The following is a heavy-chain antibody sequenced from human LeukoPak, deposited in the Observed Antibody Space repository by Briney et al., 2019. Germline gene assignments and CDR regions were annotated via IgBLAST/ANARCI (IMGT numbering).Heavy chain of an antibody. CDR3: ATPGPYSSFYY. J-gene: IGHJ4*02. Sequence: SETLSLTCTVSGGSISSYYWSWIRQPPGKGLEWIGYIYYSGSTNYNPSLKSRVTISVDTSKNQFSLKLSSVTAADTAVYYCATPGPYSSFYYWGQGTLVTVSS. V-gene: IGHV4-59*01. CDR1: GGSISSYY. D-gene: IGHD6-19*01. CDR2: IYYSGST.